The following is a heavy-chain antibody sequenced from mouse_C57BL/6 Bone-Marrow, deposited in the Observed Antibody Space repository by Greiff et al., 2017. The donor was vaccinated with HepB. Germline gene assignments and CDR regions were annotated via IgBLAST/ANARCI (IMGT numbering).Heavy chain of an antibody. CDR2: IRLKSDNYAT. V-gene: IGHV6-3*01. Sequence: EVMLVESGGGLVQPGGSMKLSCVASGFTFSNYWMNWVRQSPEKGLEWVAQIRLKSDNYATHYAESVKGRFTISRDDSKSSVYLQMNNLRAEDTGIYYCTAEGFYYAMDYWGQGTSVTVSS. CDR3: TAEGFYYAMDY. CDR1: GFTFSNYW. J-gene: IGHJ4*01.